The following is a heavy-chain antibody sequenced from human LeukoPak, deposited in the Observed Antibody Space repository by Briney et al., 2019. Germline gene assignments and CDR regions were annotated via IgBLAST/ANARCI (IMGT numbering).Heavy chain of an antibody. D-gene: IGHD6-19*01. V-gene: IGHV4-30-4*01. J-gene: IGHJ5*02. CDR1: GGSISSGDYF. CDR3: ARGPVAGTEGWFDP. CDR2: IFYRGGT. Sequence: SQTLSLTCTVFGGSISSGDYFWTWIRQPPGKGLEWIGFIFYRGGTYYNPSLKSRITISVDTSKNQFSLNLSSVTAADTAVYYCARGPVAGTEGWFDPWGQGTLVTVSS.